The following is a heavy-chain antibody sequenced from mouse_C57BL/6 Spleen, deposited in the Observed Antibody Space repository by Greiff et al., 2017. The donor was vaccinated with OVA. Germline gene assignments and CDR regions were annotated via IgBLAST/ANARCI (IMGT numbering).Heavy chain of an antibody. V-gene: IGHV3-6*01. CDR1: GYSITSGYY. Sequence: ESGPGLVKPSQSLSLTCSVTGYSITSGYYWNWIRQFPGNKLEWMGYISYDGSNNYNPSLKNRISITRDTSKNQFFLKLNSVTTEDTATYYRARDGGLEAMDYWGQGTSVTVSS. CDR2: ISYDGSN. D-gene: IGHD2-13*01. CDR3: ARDGGLEAMDY. J-gene: IGHJ4*01.